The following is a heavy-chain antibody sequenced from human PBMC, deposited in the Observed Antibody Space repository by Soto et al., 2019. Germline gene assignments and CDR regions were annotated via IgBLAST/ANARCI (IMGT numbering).Heavy chain of an antibody. V-gene: IGHV2-5*01. J-gene: IGHJ1*01. CDR3: AHRTYYYGSGHVFQH. Sequence: QITLKESGPTLVKPTQTLTLTCNFSGFSLSTRGEGVGWIRQPPGKALEWLALSYWNGDKRYSPFLKSRLTITKGSSEEQGVLTMTNMDPVDTATYYCAHRTYYYGSGHVFQHWGQGTLVTVYS. CDR1: GFSLSTRGEG. CDR2: SYWNGDK. D-gene: IGHD3-10*01.